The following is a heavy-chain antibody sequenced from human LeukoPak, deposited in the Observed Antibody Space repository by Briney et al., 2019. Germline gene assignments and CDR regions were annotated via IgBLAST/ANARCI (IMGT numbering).Heavy chain of an antibody. J-gene: IGHJ4*02. CDR1: GFTFSSYA. CDR3: AKSNFWSGYYDY. D-gene: IGHD3-3*01. V-gene: IGHV3-23*01. CDR2: ISGSDGST. Sequence: PGGSLRLSCAASGFTFSSYAMSWVRQAPGKGLEWVSAISGSDGSTYYADSVKGRFTISRDNSKNTLYLQMNSLRAEDTAVYYCAKSNFWSGYYDYWGQGTLVTVSS.